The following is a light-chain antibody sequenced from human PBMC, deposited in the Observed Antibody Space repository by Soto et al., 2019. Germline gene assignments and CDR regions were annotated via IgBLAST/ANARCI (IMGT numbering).Light chain of an antibody. CDR1: QSVLYSSNNKNY. CDR3: HQYYSIPLT. Sequence: DIVMTQSPDSLAVSLGESATINCKSSQSVLYSSNNKNYLAWYQKKPGQPPKLLIYWASTRESGVPDRFSGSGSGTDFTLAISSLQAEDVAVYYCHQYYSIPLTFGGGTKVEIK. J-gene: IGKJ4*01. V-gene: IGKV4-1*01. CDR2: WAS.